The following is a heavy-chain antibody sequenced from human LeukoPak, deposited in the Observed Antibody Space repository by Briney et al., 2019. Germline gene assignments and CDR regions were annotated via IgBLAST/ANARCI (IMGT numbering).Heavy chain of an antibody. J-gene: IGHJ5*02. CDR3: AKALYSSSHWFDP. CDR1: GFTSSNYA. D-gene: IGHD6-6*01. CDR2: ISGSGDST. Sequence: GGSLRLSCAASGFTSSNYALSWVRQAPGKGLEWVSAISGSGDSTYYADSVKGRFTVSRANSKNTLYLQMKSLRAEDTAIYYCAKALYSSSHWFDPWGQGTLVTVSS. V-gene: IGHV3-23*01.